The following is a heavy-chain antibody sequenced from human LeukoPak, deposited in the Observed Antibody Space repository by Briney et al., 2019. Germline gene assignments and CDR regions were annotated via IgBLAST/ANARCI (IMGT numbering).Heavy chain of an antibody. Sequence: GGSLRLSCAASGFTCSSCSMNWVRQAPGKGLEWVSYISSSSTTIYYADSVKGRFTISRDNAKNSLYLQMNSLRAEDTAVYYCAELGITMIGGVWGKGTTVTISS. D-gene: IGHD3-10*02. CDR2: ISSSSTTI. CDR1: GFTCSSCS. J-gene: IGHJ6*04. V-gene: IGHV3-48*01. CDR3: AELGITMIGGV.